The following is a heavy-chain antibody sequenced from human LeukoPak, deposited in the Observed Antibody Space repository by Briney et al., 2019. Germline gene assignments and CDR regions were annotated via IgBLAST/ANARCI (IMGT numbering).Heavy chain of an antibody. CDR1: GYTFTGHD. Sequence: ASVKVSCKASGYTFTGHDVHWVRQAPGQGLEWMAWINPNNGATDYAQKFQGRVTVTRDTSISTVYMELRSLTSDDTAVYYCAGKSLWTVDFWGQGTLVSVSS. D-gene: IGHD3/OR15-3a*01. CDR2: INPNNGAT. CDR3: AGKSLWTVDF. J-gene: IGHJ4*02. V-gene: IGHV1-2*02.